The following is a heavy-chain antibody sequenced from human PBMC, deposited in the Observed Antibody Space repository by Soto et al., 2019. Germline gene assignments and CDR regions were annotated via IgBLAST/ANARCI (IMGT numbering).Heavy chain of an antibody. V-gene: IGHV3-49*03. CDR3: TNPDTRSSTSCYACYGDY. CDR2: IRSKAYGGTT. Sequence: EVQLVESGGGLVQPGRSLRLSCTASGFTFGDYAMSWFRQAPGKGLEWVGFIRSKAYGGTTEYAASVKGRFTISRDDSKSIAYLQMNSLKPEDTAVYYCTNPDTRSSTSCYACYGDYWGQGTLVTVSS. D-gene: IGHD2-2*01. CDR1: GFTFGDYA. J-gene: IGHJ4*02.